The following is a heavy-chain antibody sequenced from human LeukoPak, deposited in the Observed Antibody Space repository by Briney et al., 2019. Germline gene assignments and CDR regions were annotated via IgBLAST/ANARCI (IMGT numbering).Heavy chain of an antibody. V-gene: IGHV4-59*08. CDR2: IYHSGNT. CDR3: ARVTTVVTGELDY. J-gene: IGHJ4*02. D-gene: IGHD4-23*01. Sequence: PSETLSLTCTVTGGSISSYYWSWLRQSPGKGPEWIGYIYHSGNTNYNPFLKSRLTISVARSKNQISLRLTSVTAADTAVYYCARVTTVVTGELDYWGQGTLVTVSS. CDR1: GGSISSYY.